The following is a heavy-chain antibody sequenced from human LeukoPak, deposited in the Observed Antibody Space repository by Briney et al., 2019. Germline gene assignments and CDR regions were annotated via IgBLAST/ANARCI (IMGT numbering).Heavy chain of an antibody. J-gene: IGHJ5*02. CDR2: IYYSGST. D-gene: IGHD2-15*01. V-gene: IGHV4-31*03. Sequence: SQTLSLTCTVSGGSISSGGYYWRWIRQHPGKGLEWIGYIYYSGSTYYNPSLKSRVTISVDTSKNQFSLKLSSVTAADTAVYYCARGRPGCSGGSCYPNNWFDPWGQGTLVTVSS. CDR3: ARGRPGCSGGSCYPNNWFDP. CDR1: GGSISSGGYY.